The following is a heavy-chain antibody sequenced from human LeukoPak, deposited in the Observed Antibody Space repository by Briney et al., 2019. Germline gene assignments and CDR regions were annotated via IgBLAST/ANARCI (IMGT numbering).Heavy chain of an antibody. CDR2: ISGSGTGT. J-gene: IGHJ4*02. V-gene: IGHV3-23*01. D-gene: IGHD2-15*01. CDR1: GFTFSSYA. CDR3: AKVSGGYCSGGRCYVDY. Sequence: GGSLRLSCAASGFTFSSYALSWVRQAPGKGLEWVSAISGSGTGTYYADSVKGRFTISRDNYKNALYLQMNNLRAEDTAVYYCAKVSGGYCSGGRCYVDYWGQGTLVTVSS.